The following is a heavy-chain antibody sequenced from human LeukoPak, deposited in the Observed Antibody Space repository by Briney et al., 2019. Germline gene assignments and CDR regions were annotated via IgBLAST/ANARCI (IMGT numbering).Heavy chain of an antibody. CDR1: GFTFSRYA. Sequence: GALRLSCAASGFTFSRYAMHWVRQAPGKGLEWLAFISYGGSNKYYADSVKGRFTISRDNSKNTLYLQMNSLRAEDTAVYYCAKSLNYGDYVEAFDIWGQGTMVTVSS. D-gene: IGHD4-17*01. CDR2: ISYGGSNK. J-gene: IGHJ3*02. V-gene: IGHV3-30*04. CDR3: AKSLNYGDYVEAFDI.